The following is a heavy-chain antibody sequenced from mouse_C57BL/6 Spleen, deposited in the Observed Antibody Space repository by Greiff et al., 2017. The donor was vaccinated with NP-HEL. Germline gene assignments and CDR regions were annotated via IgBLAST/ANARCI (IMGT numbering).Heavy chain of an antibody. J-gene: IGHJ2*01. V-gene: IGHV1-69*01. CDR3: ARSLGPKNGRPSYYFDY. Sequence: QVQLQQPGAELVMPGASVKLSCKASGYTFTSFWMHWVKQRPGQGLEWIGEIDPSDSYTNYNQKFKGKSTLTVDKSSSTAYMQLSSLTSEDSAVYYCARSLGPKNGRPSYYFDYWGQGTTLTVSS. CDR1: GYTFTSFW. D-gene: IGHD1-1*01. CDR2: IDPSDSYT.